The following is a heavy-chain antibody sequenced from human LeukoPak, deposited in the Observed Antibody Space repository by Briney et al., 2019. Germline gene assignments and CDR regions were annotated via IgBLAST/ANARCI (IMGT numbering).Heavy chain of an antibody. CDR2: ISGSGGST. J-gene: IGHJ4*02. D-gene: IGHD3-3*01. Sequence: GGSLRLSCAASGFTFSSYAMSWVRQAPRKGLEWVSAISGSGGSTYYADSVKGRFTISRDNSKNTLYLQMYSLRAEDTAVYYCAKDRKSVRFLEWLSVDYWGQGTLVTVSS. CDR3: AKDRKSVRFLEWLSVDY. CDR1: GFTFSSYA. V-gene: IGHV3-23*01.